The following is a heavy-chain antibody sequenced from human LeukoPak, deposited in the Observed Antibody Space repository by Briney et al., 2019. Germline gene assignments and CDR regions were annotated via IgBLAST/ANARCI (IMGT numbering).Heavy chain of an antibody. D-gene: IGHD2-8*01. Sequence: GGSLRLPCAASGFTFYDYGMSWVRQAPGKGLEWLSGMNWNGGSTGYADSVKGRFTISRDNAKNSLYLQMNSLRAEDTALYYCARAPYVRYMDVWGKGTTVIVSS. CDR2: MNWNGGST. J-gene: IGHJ6*03. CDR3: ARAPYVRYMDV. CDR1: GFTFYDYG. V-gene: IGHV3-20*04.